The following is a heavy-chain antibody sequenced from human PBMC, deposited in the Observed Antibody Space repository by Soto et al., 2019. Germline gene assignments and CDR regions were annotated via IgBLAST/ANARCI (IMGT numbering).Heavy chain of an antibody. V-gene: IGHV3-30-3*01. Sequence: GGSLRLSCAASGFTFSSYAMHWVRQAPGKGLEWVAVISYDGSNKYYADSVKGRFTISRDNSKNTLYLQMNSLRAEDTAVYYCARVLLYDFWSGKPDYYYYYGMDVWGQGTTVTVSS. CDR2: ISYDGSNK. D-gene: IGHD3-3*01. CDR3: ARVLLYDFWSGKPDYYYYYGMDV. CDR1: GFTFSSYA. J-gene: IGHJ6*02.